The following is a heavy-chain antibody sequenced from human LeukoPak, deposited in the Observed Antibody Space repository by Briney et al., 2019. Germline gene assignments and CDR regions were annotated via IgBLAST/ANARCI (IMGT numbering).Heavy chain of an antibody. CDR1: GYTFTAYY. D-gene: IGHD2-2*01. Sequence: ASVKVSCKTSGYTFTAYYIHWVRQAPGQGLEWMGWINPNSGGTNYAQKFQGRVTMTRDTSVTTAYMEVTRLTSDDTAVYYCARDTSTSCGHWGQGTLVTVSS. CDR2: INPNSGGT. V-gene: IGHV1-2*02. CDR3: ARDTSTSCGH. J-gene: IGHJ4*02.